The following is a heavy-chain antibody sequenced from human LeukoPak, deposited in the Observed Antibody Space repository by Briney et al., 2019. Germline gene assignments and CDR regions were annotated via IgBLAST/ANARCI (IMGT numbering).Heavy chain of an antibody. V-gene: IGHV1-18*01. CDR3: AREIYGRFDY. CDR2: INPYNGNT. D-gene: IGHD4-17*01. CDR1: GYTFTSYG. J-gene: IGHJ4*02. Sequence: ASVKVSCKASGYTFTSYGISWVRRAPGQGPECMGWINPYNGNTNYALKVQGRVTMTTDTSTSTAYLELRSLRSDDTAIYYCAREIYGRFDYWGQGTLVTVSS.